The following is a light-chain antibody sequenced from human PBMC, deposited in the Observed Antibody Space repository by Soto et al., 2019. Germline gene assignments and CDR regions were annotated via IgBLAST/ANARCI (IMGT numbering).Light chain of an antibody. CDR3: QQYGSSRGT. J-gene: IGKJ4*01. CDR1: QSVSSSY. Sequence: EIVLTQSPGTLSLSPGERASLSCRASQSVSSSYLAWYQQKPGQAPSLLIYGASSRATGIPDRFSGSGSGTDFTLTISRLEPEDFAVYYCQQYGSSRGTFGGGTKVEIK. CDR2: GAS. V-gene: IGKV3-20*01.